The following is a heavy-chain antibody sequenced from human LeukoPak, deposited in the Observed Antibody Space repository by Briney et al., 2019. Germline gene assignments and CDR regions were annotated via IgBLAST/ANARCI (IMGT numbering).Heavy chain of an antibody. D-gene: IGHD1-1*01. V-gene: IGHV3-7*03. CDR1: GFTFSSYW. Sequence: GGSLRLSCAASGFTFSSYWMSWVRQAPGKGLERVANIKQDGSEKYYVDSVKGRFTISRDNAKNSLYLQMNSLRAEDTAVYYCARDTGNDEGTFDYWGQGTLVTVSS. CDR3: ARDTGNDEGTFDY. CDR2: IKQDGSEK. J-gene: IGHJ4*02.